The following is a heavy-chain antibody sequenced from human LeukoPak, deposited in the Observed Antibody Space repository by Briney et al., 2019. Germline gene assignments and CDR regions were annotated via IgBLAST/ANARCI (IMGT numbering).Heavy chain of an antibody. J-gene: IGHJ3*02. D-gene: IGHD5-24*01. CDR3: AGNRDAYFLNAFDI. CDR1: GYSISSGYY. Sequence: PSETLSLTCTVSGYSISSGYYWGWMRQPAGKGLEWIGRIFPGGNTYFNPSLKSRVAISVDSSKNQFSLTLSSVTAADTAVYYCAGNRDAYFLNAFDIWGQGTMVTVSS. CDR2: IFPGGNT. V-gene: IGHV4-38-2*02.